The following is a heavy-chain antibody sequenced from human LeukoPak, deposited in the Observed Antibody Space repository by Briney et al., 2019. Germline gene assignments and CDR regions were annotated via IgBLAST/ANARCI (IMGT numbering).Heavy chain of an antibody. V-gene: IGHV1-18*01. CDR1: GYTFTSYG. CDR3: AFVVYCSGGSCYSYMDV. CDR2: VSAYNGNT. J-gene: IGHJ6*03. D-gene: IGHD2-15*01. Sequence: ASVKVSCKASGYTFTSYGISWVRQAPGQGLEWMGWVSAYNGNTNYAQKLQGRVTMTTDTSTSTAYMELRSLRSDDTAVYYCAFVVYCSGGSCYSYMDVWGKGTTVTVSS.